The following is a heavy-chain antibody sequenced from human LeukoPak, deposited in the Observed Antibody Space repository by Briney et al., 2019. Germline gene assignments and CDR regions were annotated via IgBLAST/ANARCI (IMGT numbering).Heavy chain of an antibody. J-gene: IGHJ6*02. CDR3: AKDSYNPGGMDV. V-gene: IGHV3-30*18. Sequence: PGGSLRLSCAASGFTFSSYAMSWVRQAPGKGLEWVAVISYDGSNKYYADSVKGRFTISRDNSKNTLYLQMNSLRAEDTAVYYCAKDSYNPGGMDVWGQGTTVTVSS. CDR1: GFTFSSYA. D-gene: IGHD1-1*01. CDR2: ISYDGSNK.